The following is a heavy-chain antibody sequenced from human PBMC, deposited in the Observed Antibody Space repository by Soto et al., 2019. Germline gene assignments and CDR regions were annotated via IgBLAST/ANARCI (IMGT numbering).Heavy chain of an antibody. J-gene: IGHJ6*02. V-gene: IGHV1-69*12. D-gene: IGHD4-17*01. CDR1: GGTFSSYA. CDR3: AREKGGDLRYSYGMDV. CDR2: IIPLFGTA. Sequence: QVQLVQSGAEVKKPGSSVKVSCKASGGTFSSYAISWVRQAPGQGLEWMGGIIPLFGTANYAQKFQGRVTITADESTRTAYMELRSMRSEETAVYYCAREKGGDLRYSYGMDVWCQGTTVTVSS.